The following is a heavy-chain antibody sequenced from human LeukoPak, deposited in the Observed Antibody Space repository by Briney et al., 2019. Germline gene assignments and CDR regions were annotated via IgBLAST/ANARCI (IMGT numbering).Heavy chain of an antibody. Sequence: GGSLRLSCAASGFTFSSYGMSWVRQAPGKGLEWVSAISGSGGSTYYADSVKGRFTISRDNSKNTLYLQMNSLRAEDTAVYYCARDFHVRYYDTGGYSYWGQGTLVTVSS. CDR2: ISGSGGST. D-gene: IGHD3-22*01. J-gene: IGHJ4*02. V-gene: IGHV3-23*01. CDR3: ARDFHVRYYDTGGYSY. CDR1: GFTFSSYG.